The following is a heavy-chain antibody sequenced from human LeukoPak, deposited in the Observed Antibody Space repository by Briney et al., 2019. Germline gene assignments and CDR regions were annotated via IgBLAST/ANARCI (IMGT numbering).Heavy chain of an antibody. V-gene: IGHV4-61*02. CDR2: IYPSGST. Sequence: SETLSLTCTVSGASLSSGSYYWSWIRQPAGKGLEWIGRIYPSGSTYYNPSLKSRVTISVDTSKNQFSLKLSSVTAADTAVYYCARVSDSYGYYYYYYMDVWGKGTTVTVSS. CDR3: ARVSDSYGYYYYYYMDV. J-gene: IGHJ6*03. CDR1: GASLSSGSYY. D-gene: IGHD5-18*01.